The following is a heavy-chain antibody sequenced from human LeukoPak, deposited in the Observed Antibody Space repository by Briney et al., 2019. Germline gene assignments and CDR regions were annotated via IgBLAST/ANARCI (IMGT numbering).Heavy chain of an antibody. CDR1: GYTFTGYY. D-gene: IGHD3-9*01. CDR2: IDPNSGGT. Sequence: GASVKVSCKASGYTFTGYYMHWVRQAPGQGLEWMGRIDPNSGGTNYAQKFQGRVTMTRDTSISTAYMELSRLRSDDTAVYYCARWDFDWLLNYWYFDLWGRGTLVTVSS. CDR3: ARWDFDWLLNYWYFDL. J-gene: IGHJ2*01. V-gene: IGHV1-2*06.